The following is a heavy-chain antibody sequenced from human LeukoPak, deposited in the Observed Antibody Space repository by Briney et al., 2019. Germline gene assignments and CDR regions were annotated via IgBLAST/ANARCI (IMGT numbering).Heavy chain of an antibody. D-gene: IGHD2-2*01. J-gene: IGHJ6*03. CDR3: ARLAGYCSSTSCLQYYYYYMDV. CDR1: GGSLNGYY. Sequence: SETLSLTCAVYGGSLNGYYWSWIRQPAGKGLEWIGRIYTSGSTNYNPSLKSRVTMSVDTSKNQFSLKLSSVTAADTAVYYCARLAGYCSSTSCLQYYYYYMDVWGKGTTVTVSS. V-gene: IGHV4-59*10. CDR2: IYTSGST.